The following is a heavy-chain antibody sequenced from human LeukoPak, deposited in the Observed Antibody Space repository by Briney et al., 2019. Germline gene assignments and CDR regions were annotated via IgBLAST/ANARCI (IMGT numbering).Heavy chain of an antibody. Sequence: PSETLSLTCTVSGGSFEHYFWSWLRQPPGKGLEFIGYVYYTGSTDYSPSLKSRLTISADTAKNQFSLKLRSVTAADTAVYYCASHRRSHGAEYWGQGTLVTVSS. CDR3: ASHRRSHGAEY. V-gene: IGHV4-59*01. J-gene: IGHJ4*02. CDR1: GGSFEHYF. CDR2: VYYTGST. D-gene: IGHD5-18*01.